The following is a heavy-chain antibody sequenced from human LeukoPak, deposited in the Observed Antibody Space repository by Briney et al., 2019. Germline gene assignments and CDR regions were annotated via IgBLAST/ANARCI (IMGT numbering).Heavy chain of an antibody. CDR3: ARRGTSSSWAHFDY. Sequence: GGSLRLSCAASGLTVSSDYMSWVRQAPGKGLEWVSVIYSGGGTYYADSVRGRFTISRDNSKNTLYLQLNSLRAEDAAVYYCARRGTSSSWAHFDYWGQGTLVTVSS. CDR1: GLTVSSDY. V-gene: IGHV3-66*01. CDR2: IYSGGGT. J-gene: IGHJ4*02. D-gene: IGHD6-13*01.